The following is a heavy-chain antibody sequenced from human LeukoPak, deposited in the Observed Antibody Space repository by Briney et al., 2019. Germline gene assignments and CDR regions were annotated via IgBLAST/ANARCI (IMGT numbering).Heavy chain of an antibody. V-gene: IGHV1-2*02. Sequence: ASVKVSCKASGYTFADHFLHWVRQAPGQGLEWMGWINPNSGGTNYAQKFQGRVTMTRDTSISTAYMELSRLRSDDTAVYYCAREDFWSGYYTGGGGSFDYWGQGTLVTVSS. CDR1: GYTFADHF. CDR3: AREDFWSGYYTGGGGSFDY. J-gene: IGHJ4*02. D-gene: IGHD3-3*01. CDR2: INPNSGGT.